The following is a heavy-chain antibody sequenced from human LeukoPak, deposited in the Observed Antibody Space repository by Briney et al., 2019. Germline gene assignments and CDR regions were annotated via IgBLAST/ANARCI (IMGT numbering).Heavy chain of an antibody. CDR3: AKSTTYGGYYFDY. D-gene: IGHD2/OR15-2a*01. J-gene: IGHJ4*02. V-gene: IGHV3-21*04. Sequence: GGSLGLSCAASGFTFSSYSMNWVRQAPGKGLEWVSSISSSSSYIYYADSAKGRFTISRDNAKNSLYLQMNSLRAEDTAVYYCAKSTTYGGYYFDYWGQGTLVTVSS. CDR2: ISSSSSYI. CDR1: GFTFSSYS.